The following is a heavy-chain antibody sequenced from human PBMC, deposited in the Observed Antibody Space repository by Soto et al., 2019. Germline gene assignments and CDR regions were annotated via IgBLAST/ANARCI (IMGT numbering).Heavy chain of an antibody. J-gene: IGHJ6*03. Sequence: QVQLQESGPGLVKPSQTLSLTCTVSGGSISSGGYYWSWIRQHPGKGLEWIGYIYYSGSTYYNPSLKSRVTISVDTSKNKFSLKLSSVTAADTAVYYCARAYGYCSSTSCSLYYYYYMDVWGKGTTVTVSS. D-gene: IGHD2-2*03. CDR2: IYYSGST. V-gene: IGHV4-31*03. CDR1: GGSISSGGYY. CDR3: ARAYGYCSSTSCSLYYYYYMDV.